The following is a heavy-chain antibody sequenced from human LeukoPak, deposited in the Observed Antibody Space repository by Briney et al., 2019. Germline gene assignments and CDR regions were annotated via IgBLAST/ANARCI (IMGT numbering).Heavy chain of an antibody. Sequence: GGSLRLSCAASGFTFSSYSMNWVRQAPGKGLEWVSSISSSSSYIYYADSVKGRFTISRDNAKNSLYLQMNSLRAEDTAVYYCARGDRDYYGSGSYWEDAFDIWGQGTMVTVSS. V-gene: IGHV3-21*01. D-gene: IGHD3-10*01. CDR2: ISSSSSYI. CDR1: GFTFSSYS. J-gene: IGHJ3*02. CDR3: ARGDRDYYGSGSYWEDAFDI.